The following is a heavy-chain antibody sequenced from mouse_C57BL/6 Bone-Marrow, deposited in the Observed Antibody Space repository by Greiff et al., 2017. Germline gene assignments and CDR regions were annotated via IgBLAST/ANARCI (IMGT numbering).Heavy chain of an antibody. CDR3: ARGSNGVLFAY. D-gene: IGHD2-5*01. CDR1: GYAFSSYW. Sequence: QVQLKQSGAELVKPGASVKISCKASGYAFSSYWMNWVKQRPGKGLEWIGKIYPGDGDTNDNGKFKGKATLTAYKSSSTAYMQLSSLTSEDSAVYFCARGSNGVLFAYWGQGTLVTVSA. J-gene: IGHJ3*01. V-gene: IGHV1-80*01. CDR2: IYPGDGDT.